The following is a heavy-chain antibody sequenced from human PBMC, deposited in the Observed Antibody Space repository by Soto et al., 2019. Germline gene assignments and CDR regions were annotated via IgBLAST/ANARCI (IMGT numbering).Heavy chain of an antibody. V-gene: IGHV3-48*01. Sequence: GGSLRLSCAASGFAFNLYNINWVRQAPGQGLEWLSYISTTGGTIYYADSVKGRFTISRDNAKNSLYLQMNSLRAEDTAVYYCARSYSSALSVFDYWGQGTLVTVSS. CDR3: ARSYSSALSVFDY. CDR2: ISTTGGTI. J-gene: IGHJ4*02. CDR1: GFAFNLYN. D-gene: IGHD3-10*01.